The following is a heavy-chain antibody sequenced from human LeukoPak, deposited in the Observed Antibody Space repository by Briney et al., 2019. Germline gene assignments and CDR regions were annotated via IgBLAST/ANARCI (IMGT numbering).Heavy chain of an antibody. V-gene: IGHV1-18*01. CDR2: ISAYNGNT. J-gene: IGHJ4*02. CDR1: GYTFTSYG. CDR3: ARGYSSSTSCDFPDY. Sequence: GASVKVSSKASGYTFTSYGISWVRQAPGQGLEWMGWISAYNGNTNYAQKLQGRVTMTTDTSTSTAYMELRSLRSDDTAVYYCARGYSSSTSCDFPDYWGQGTLVTVSS. D-gene: IGHD2-2*01.